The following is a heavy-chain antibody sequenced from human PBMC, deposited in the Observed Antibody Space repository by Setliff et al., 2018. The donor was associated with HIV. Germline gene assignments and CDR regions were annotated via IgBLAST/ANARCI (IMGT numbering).Heavy chain of an antibody. J-gene: IGHJ6*03. Sequence: PSETLSLTCAVYGGSFSGYHWNWIRQPPGKGLEWIGEINHSGRTNYNPSLKSRVTISVDTSKNQFSLKLRSVAAADTAMYYCARVSITYWYSIPTFYYYYMDVWGKGTKVTVSS. CDR3: ARVSITYWYSIPTFYYYYMDV. V-gene: IGHV4-34*01. CDR1: GGSFSGYH. D-gene: IGHD2-15*01. CDR2: INHSGRT.